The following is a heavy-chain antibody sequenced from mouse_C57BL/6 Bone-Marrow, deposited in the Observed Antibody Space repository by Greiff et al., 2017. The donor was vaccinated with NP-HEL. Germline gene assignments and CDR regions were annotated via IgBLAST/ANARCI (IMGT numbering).Heavy chain of an antibody. CDR1: GYTFTSYW. CDR3: TRYLVNWPYFDY. V-gene: IGHV1-5*01. CDR2: IYPGNSDT. Sequence: VQLQQSGTVLARPGASVKMSCKTSGYTFTSYWMHWVKQRPGQGLEWIGAIYPGNSDTSYNQKFKGKAKLTAVTSASTAYMELSSLTNEDSAVYYCTRYLVNWPYFDYWGQGTTLTVSS. J-gene: IGHJ2*01. D-gene: IGHD4-1*01.